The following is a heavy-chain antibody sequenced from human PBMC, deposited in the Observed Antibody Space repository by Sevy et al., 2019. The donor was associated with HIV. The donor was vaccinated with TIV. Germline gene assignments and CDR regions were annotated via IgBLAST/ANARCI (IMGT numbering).Heavy chain of an antibody. CDR3: AGENAWGRGYS. CDR1: GGSITSLY. V-gene: IGHV4-59*08. D-gene: IGHD1-26*01. J-gene: IGHJ4*02. CDR2: IYYNGHI. Sequence: SETRSLTCTVSGGSITSLYWNWIRQPPGKGLEWIANIYYNGHINYNPSLKSRVTLSLDTSKNQFSLRLSSVPAADTAMYYCAGENAWGRGYSWGQGTLVTVSS.